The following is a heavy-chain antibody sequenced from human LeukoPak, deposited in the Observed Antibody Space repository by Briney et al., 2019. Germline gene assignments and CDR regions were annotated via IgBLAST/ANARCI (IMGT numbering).Heavy chain of an antibody. CDR2: ISGSGGST. CDR1: GFTFSNYG. Sequence: GGSLRLSCAASGFTFSNYGMSWVRQAPGKGLEWVSAISGSGGSTYYVDSVKGRFTISRDNSKNTLYLQMNSLRAEDTAEYYCAKKQTDTIFGVVTYFDDWGQGTLVTVSS. D-gene: IGHD3-3*01. CDR3: AKKQTDTIFGVVTYFDD. V-gene: IGHV3-23*01. J-gene: IGHJ4*02.